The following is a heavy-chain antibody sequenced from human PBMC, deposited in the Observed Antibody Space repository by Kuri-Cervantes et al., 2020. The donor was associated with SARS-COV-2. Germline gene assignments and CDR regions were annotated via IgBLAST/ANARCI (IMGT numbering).Heavy chain of an antibody. CDR2: IYYSGST. D-gene: IGHD6-19*01. CDR3: ARQGDGGFRAVAGTTEWGY. CDR1: GYSISSGYY. V-gene: IGHV4-38-2*02. Sequence: SETLSLTCTVSGYSISSGYYWGWIRQPPGKGLEWIGSIYYSGSTYYNPSLKGRVTISVDTSKNQFSLKLSSVTAADTAVYYCARQGDGGFRAVAGTTEWGYWGQGTLVTDSS. J-gene: IGHJ4*02.